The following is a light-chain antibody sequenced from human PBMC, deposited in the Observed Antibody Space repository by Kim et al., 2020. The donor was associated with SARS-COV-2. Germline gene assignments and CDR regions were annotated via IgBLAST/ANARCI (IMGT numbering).Light chain of an antibody. CDR2: WAS. Sequence: ATINCKSSQSVLYSSNNKNYLALYQQKPGQPPKLLIYWASTRESGVPDRFSGSGSGTDFTLTISSLQAEDVAVYYCQQYYSTPPTFGQGTKVDIK. J-gene: IGKJ1*01. V-gene: IGKV4-1*01. CDR1: QSVLYSSNNKNY. CDR3: QQYYSTPPT.